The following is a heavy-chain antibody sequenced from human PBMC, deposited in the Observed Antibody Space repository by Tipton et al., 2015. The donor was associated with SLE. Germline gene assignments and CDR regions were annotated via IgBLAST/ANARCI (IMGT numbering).Heavy chain of an antibody. CDR3: ARLLGPQEGVQGVINEVDY. Sequence: TLSLTCSVSGGSISGSYWSWIRQPPRKGLEWIGYIYYSGSTKFNPSLKSRVSISLDTSKNQFSLKLSSVTAADTAVYYCARLLGPQEGVQGVINEVDYWGQGTLVTVSS. CDR1: GGSISGSY. CDR2: IYYSGST. D-gene: IGHD3-10*01. J-gene: IGHJ4*02. V-gene: IGHV4-59*08.